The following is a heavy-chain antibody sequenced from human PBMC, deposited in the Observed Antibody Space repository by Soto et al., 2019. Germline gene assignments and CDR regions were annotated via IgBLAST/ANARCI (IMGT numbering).Heavy chain of an antibody. CDR2: ISYDGSNK. V-gene: IGHV3-30-3*01. D-gene: IGHD1-1*01. CDR1: GFTFSTDA. Sequence: GGSLRLSCAASGFTFSTDAMSWVRQAPGKGLEWVAVISYDGSNKYYADSVKGRFTISRDNSKNTLYLQMNSLRTEDTAVYYCARDRLRYNWNDFPYYYYGMDVWGQGTTVTVSS. J-gene: IGHJ6*02. CDR3: ARDRLRYNWNDFPYYYYGMDV.